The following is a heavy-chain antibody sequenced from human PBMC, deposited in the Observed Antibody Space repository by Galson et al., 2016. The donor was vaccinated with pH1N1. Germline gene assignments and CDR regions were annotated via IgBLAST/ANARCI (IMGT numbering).Heavy chain of an antibody. J-gene: IGHJ4*02. CDR1: GFTFTSYA. D-gene: IGHD3-3*01. Sequence: SLRLSCAASGFTFTSYAMSWVRQAPGKGLEWVSAIRGSGDDTYYATSVKGRFTISRDNPKNTLYLQMNSLRGDDTAVYYCAKLDYDFWSGYYRHFDYWGQGTLVTVSS. V-gene: IGHV3-23*01. CDR3: AKLDYDFWSGYYRHFDY. CDR2: IRGSGDDT.